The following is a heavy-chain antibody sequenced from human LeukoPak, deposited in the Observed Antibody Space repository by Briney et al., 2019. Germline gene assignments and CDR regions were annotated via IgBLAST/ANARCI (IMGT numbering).Heavy chain of an antibody. CDR2: ISRSSSYI. V-gene: IGHV3-21*01. CDR1: GFTFSSYS. J-gene: IGHJ4*02. CDR3: ARVPLRYCSSTSCYANDY. D-gene: IGHD2-2*01. Sequence: GGSLRLSCAASGFTFSSYSMNWGRQAPGKGPEWVSSISRSSSYIYYADSVKGRFTISRDNAKNSLYLQMNSLRAEDTAVYYCARVPLRYCSSTSCYANDYWGQGTLVTVSS.